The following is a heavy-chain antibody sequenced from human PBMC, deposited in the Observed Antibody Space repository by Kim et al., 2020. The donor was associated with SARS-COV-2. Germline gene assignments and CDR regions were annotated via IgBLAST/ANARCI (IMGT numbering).Heavy chain of an antibody. CDR3: AKDRGYSYGYFDY. J-gene: IGHJ4*02. D-gene: IGHD5-18*01. V-gene: IGHV3-30*02. Sequence: YADSVKDPLTITRENSKNTLYLQMTSLRAEVTAVYYCAKDRGYSYGYFDYWGQGTLVTVSS.